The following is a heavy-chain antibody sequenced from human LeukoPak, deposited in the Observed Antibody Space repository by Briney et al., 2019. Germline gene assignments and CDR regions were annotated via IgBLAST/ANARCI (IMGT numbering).Heavy chain of an antibody. Sequence: GRSLRLSCAASGFTFSSYGMHWVCQAPGKGLEWVAVISYDGSNKYYADSVKGRFTISRDNSKNTLYLQMNSLRAEDTAVYYCAKDRNAGYCSSTSCYSLRDFQHWGQGTLVAVSS. CDR1: GFTFSSYG. CDR3: AKDRNAGYCSSTSCYSLRDFQH. V-gene: IGHV3-30*18. CDR2: ISYDGSNK. J-gene: IGHJ1*01. D-gene: IGHD2-2*02.